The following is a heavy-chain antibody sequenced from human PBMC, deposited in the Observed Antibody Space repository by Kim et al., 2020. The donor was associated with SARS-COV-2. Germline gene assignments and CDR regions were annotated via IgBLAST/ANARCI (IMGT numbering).Heavy chain of an antibody. D-gene: IGHD6-19*01. Sequence: DVEPKFQGRVSMTTDTSTSTAYMDLRSLRSDDSAVYYCARGGGSGWYDYWGQGTLVTVSS. V-gene: IGHV1-18*01. J-gene: IGHJ4*02. CDR3: ARGGGSGWYDY.